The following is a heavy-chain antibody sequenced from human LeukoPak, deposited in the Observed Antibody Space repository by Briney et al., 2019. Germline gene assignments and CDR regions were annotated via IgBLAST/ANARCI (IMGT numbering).Heavy chain of an antibody. V-gene: IGHV4-59*08. CDR1: GGSISNYY. J-gene: IGHJ4*02. Sequence: KSSETLSLTCTISGGSISNYYCTWIRQPPGKGLEWVGYIYNSGTTIYNPSLESRVTISADTSKNQFPLKVNSVTAADTAVYYCARSATLRGAIDYWGQGTLVTVSS. CDR3: ARSATLRGAIDY. D-gene: IGHD2-2*01. CDR2: IYNSGTT.